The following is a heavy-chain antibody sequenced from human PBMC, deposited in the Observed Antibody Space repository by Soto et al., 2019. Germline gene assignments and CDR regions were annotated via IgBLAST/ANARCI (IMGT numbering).Heavy chain of an antibody. J-gene: IGHJ6*02. CDR3: ARALGTELLWFGELPYGMDV. V-gene: IGHV3-23*01. Sequence: EVQLLESGGGLVQPGGSLRLSCAASGFTFSSYAMSWVRQAPGKGLEWVSAISGSGGSTYYADSVKGRFTISRDNSKNTLYLQMNSLRAEDTAVYYCARALGTELLWFGELPYGMDVWGQGTTVTVSS. CDR1: GFTFSSYA. D-gene: IGHD3-10*01. CDR2: ISGSGGST.